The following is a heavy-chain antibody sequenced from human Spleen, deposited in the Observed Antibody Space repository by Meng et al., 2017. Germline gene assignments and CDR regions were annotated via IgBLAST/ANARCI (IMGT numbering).Heavy chain of an antibody. V-gene: IGHV4-34*01. J-gene: IGHJ4*02. D-gene: IGHD3-9*01. CDR3: ASGTLTRKRFDY. CDR2: INHSGST. Sequence: QVQLQESGTGLLKPSETLSLTCGVYGGSFSGYYWTWIRQPPGKGLEWIGEINHSGSTNYNPSLKSRVTISVDTSKNQFSLNLSSVTAADTAVYYCASGTLTRKRFDYWGQGTLVTVSS. CDR1: GGSFSGYY.